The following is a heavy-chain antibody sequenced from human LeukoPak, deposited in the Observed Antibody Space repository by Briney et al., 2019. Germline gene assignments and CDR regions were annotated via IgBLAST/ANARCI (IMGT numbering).Heavy chain of an antibody. Sequence: PGGSLRLSCAASGFTFSSYGMHWVRQAPGKGLEWVAVIWYDGSNKYYADSVKGRFTISRDSSKNTLYLQMNSLRAEDTAVYYCARNYYGSGSSPLGGMDVWGKGTTVTVSS. D-gene: IGHD3-10*01. J-gene: IGHJ6*04. CDR1: GFTFSSYG. CDR3: ARNYYGSGSSPLGGMDV. V-gene: IGHV3-33*01. CDR2: IWYDGSNK.